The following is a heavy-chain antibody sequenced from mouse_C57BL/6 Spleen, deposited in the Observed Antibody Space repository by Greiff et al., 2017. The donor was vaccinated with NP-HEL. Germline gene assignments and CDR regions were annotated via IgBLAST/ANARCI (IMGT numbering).Heavy chain of an antibody. CDR2: INPYNGGT. Sequence: VQLQQSGPVLVKPGASVKMSCKASGYTFTDYYMNWVKQSHGKSLEWIGVINPYNGGTSYNQKFKGKATLTVDKSSSTAYMELNSLTSEDSAVYYCARRYYGSSYHYAMDYWGQGTSVTVSS. V-gene: IGHV1-19*01. J-gene: IGHJ4*01. D-gene: IGHD1-1*01. CDR3: ARRYYGSSYHYAMDY. CDR1: GYTFTDYY.